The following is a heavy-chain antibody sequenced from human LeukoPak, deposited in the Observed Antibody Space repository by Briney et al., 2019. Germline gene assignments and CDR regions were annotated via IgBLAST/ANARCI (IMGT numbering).Heavy chain of an antibody. Sequence: GGSLRLSCAASGFTFSSNYMSWVRQAPGKGLEWVSVIYTAGTTYYADSVKGRFTISRDNSKNTLYLQMDSLRAEDTAVYYCARPDLSYHYYGVDVWGQGTTVTVSS. V-gene: IGHV3-66*04. D-gene: IGHD3-16*01. CDR3: ARPDLSYHYYGVDV. CDR1: GFTFSSNY. J-gene: IGHJ6*02. CDR2: IYTAGTT.